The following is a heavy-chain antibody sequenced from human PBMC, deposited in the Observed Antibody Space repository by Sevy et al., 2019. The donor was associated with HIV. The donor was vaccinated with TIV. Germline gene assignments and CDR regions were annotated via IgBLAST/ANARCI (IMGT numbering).Heavy chain of an antibody. D-gene: IGHD5-12*01. CDR3: TRGLATADTPEYYFDY. CDR1: GFTFDDYA. J-gene: IGHJ4*02. V-gene: IGHV3-49*03. CDR2: ITRNSYEAYGGTT. Sequence: GGPLRLSCTTSGFTFDDYAMSWFRQAPGKGLEWVAFITRNSYEAYGGTTDYGASVKGRFIISRDDSKSIAYLQMNSLKTEDTAVYYCTRGLATADTPEYYFDYWGQGTLVTVSS.